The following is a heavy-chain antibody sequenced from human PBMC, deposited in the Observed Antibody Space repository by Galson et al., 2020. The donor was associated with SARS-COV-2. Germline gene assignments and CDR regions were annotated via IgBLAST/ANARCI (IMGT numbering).Heavy chain of an antibody. CDR3: ARDSTDSVYTYGTRLDN. V-gene: IGHV3-21*01. J-gene: IGHJ4*02. CDR1: GFTCRTSS. Sequence: GESLKIYCAASGFTCRTSSMNWVRQAPGKGLEWVSSLSSSIRYIYYADSVKGRFTVSRDNADNSLYLQMSSLRAEDTAVYYCARDSTDSVYTYGTRLDNWGQGILVTVSS. CDR2: LSSSIRYI. D-gene: IGHD5-18*01.